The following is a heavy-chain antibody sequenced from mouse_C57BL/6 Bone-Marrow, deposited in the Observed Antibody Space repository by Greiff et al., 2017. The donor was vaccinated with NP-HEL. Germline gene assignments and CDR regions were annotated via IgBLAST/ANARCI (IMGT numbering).Heavy chain of an antibody. D-gene: IGHD1-1*01. CDR3: ARGGPYYGSSYNVEY. Sequence: QVQLQQSGAELVRPGPSVKVSCKASGYAFTNYLIEWVKQRPGQGLEWIGVINPGSGGTNYNEKFQGKATLTADKSSSTAYMQLSTLTSGDSAVYFFARGGPYYGSSYNVEYWGQGTTLTVYS. CDR1: GYAFTNYL. J-gene: IGHJ2*01. V-gene: IGHV1-54*01. CDR2: INPGSGGT.